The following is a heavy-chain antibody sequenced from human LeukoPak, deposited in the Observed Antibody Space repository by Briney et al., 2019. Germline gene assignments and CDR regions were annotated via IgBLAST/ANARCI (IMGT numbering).Heavy chain of an antibody. Sequence: GGSLRLSCVASGFIFEDSAMHWVRQVPGKGLEWVSGISWNSGSIGYADSVKGRVTISRDNAKNSLYLQMNSLRAEDTAFYYCSKDGKPWRAYNAFDVWGQATMVIVSS. CDR2: ISWNSGSI. CDR3: SKDGKPWRAYNAFDV. J-gene: IGHJ3*01. CDR1: GFIFEDSA. V-gene: IGHV3-9*01. D-gene: IGHD6-19*01.